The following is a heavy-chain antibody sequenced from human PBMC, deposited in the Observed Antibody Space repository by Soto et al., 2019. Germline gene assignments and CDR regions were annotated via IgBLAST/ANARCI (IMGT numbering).Heavy chain of an antibody. V-gene: IGHV3-7*01. CDR1: GFTFSNSW. Sequence: GGSLRLSCAASGFTFSNSWMNWFRQAPGKGLEWVANIKEDGTAKYYLDSVKGRFTVSRDNVKNSLYLQMNSLRAEDTAMCYCTTDRGYLTFDYWGPGTLVTVSS. CDR2: IKEDGTAK. CDR3: TTDRGYLTFDY. J-gene: IGHJ4*02. D-gene: IGHD3-22*01.